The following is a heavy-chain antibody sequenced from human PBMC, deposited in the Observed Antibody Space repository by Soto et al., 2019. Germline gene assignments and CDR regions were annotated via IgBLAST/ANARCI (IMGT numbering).Heavy chain of an antibody. D-gene: IGHD3-10*01. Sequence: QVQLVESGGGVVQPGRSLRLSCAASGFTFSSYGMHWVRQAPGKGLEWVAVISYDGSNKCYADSVKGRFTISRDNSKNTLYLQMNSLRAEDTDVYYCAKGYITMVRGVLLYWGQGTLVTVSS. CDR3: AKGYITMVRGVLLY. J-gene: IGHJ4*02. V-gene: IGHV3-30*18. CDR2: ISYDGSNK. CDR1: GFTFSSYG.